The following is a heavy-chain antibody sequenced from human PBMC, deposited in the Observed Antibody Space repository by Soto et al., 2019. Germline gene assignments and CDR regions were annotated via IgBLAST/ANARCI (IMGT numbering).Heavy chain of an antibody. Sequence: QVHLVQSGAEVKKPGSSVKVSCKAPGGTFSNHAINWVRQAPGQGLEWMGRIIPIFSTTNYAQKFQGRVTMTADDSTFPAYLELSSLKQDDTAVYYCARGVAAGGAFRDEVGDIWGQGTLVTVSS. CDR2: IIPIFSTT. CDR1: GGTFSNHA. V-gene: IGHV1-69*12. J-gene: IGHJ3*02. CDR3: ARGVAAGGAFRDEVGDI. D-gene: IGHD6-13*01.